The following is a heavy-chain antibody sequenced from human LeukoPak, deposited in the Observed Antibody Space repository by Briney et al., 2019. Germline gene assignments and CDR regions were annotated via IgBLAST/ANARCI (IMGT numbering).Heavy chain of an antibody. CDR2: ISSSSSYI. CDR3: ARETYDSSGSLDY. V-gene: IGHV3-21*01. Sequence: GGSLRLSCAASGFIFSRFVMNWVRQAPGKGLEWVSSISSSSSYIYYADSVKGRFTISRDNAKHSLYLQMNTLRAEDTALYYCARETYDSSGSLDYWGQGTLVTVSS. J-gene: IGHJ4*02. D-gene: IGHD3-22*01. CDR1: GFIFSRFV.